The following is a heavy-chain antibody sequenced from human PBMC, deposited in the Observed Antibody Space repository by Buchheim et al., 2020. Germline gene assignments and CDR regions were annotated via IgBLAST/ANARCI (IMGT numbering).Heavy chain of an antibody. D-gene: IGHD5-18*01. J-gene: IGHJ4*02. Sequence: QVQLQQWGAGLLKPSETLSLTCAVYGGSFCGYYWSWIRQPPGKGLEWIGEINHSGSTNYNPSLKSRVTISVDTSKNQFSLKLSSVTAADTAVYYCARSGYSYGYFDYWGQGTL. CDR2: INHSGST. V-gene: IGHV4-34*01. CDR1: GGSFCGYY. CDR3: ARSGYSYGYFDY.